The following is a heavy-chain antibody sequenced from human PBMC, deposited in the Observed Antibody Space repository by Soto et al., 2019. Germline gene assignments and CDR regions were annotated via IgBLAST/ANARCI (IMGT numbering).Heavy chain of an antibody. J-gene: IGHJ4*02. D-gene: IGHD3-9*01. CDR2: INLSSGTT. CDR1: GYTFTSYY. Sequence: ASVKVSCKASGYTFTSYYMHWVRQAPGQGLEWMGVINLSSGTTSFAQNFQGRSTMTRDTSTSTVYMEVSSLRSEDTAVYYCARWSTGYSDYWGQGTQVTVSS. V-gene: IGHV1-46*01. CDR3: ARWSTGYSDY.